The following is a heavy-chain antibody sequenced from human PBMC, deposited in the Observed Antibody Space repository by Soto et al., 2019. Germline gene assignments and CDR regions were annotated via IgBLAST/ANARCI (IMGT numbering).Heavy chain of an antibody. J-gene: IGHJ4*02. CDR2: IYPGDSDT. D-gene: IGHD1-26*01. V-gene: IGHV5-51*03. Sequence: PGRSLKISCQGSGYSFGSHWIGWVRQMPGKGLEWMGNIYPGDSDTRYSPSFQGQVTISADKSISTAYLQWNSLKASDTAMYYCARRDSGHSLFDYWGQGTLVTVSS. CDR1: GYSFGSHW. CDR3: ARRDSGHSLFDY.